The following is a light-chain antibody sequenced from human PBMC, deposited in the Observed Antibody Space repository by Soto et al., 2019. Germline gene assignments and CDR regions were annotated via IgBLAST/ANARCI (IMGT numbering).Light chain of an antibody. CDR2: GNS. V-gene: IGLV1-40*01. CDR3: QTYDTSLSVVV. J-gene: IGLJ2*01. CDR1: SSNIGAGYD. Sequence: QSVLTQPPSVSGAPGQRVTISCTGSSSNIGAGYDVHWYQQLPGTAPKLLIYGNSNRPSGVPDRFSGSKSGTSAALAITGLQAEDEADYLCQTYDTSLSVVVFGGGTKLIVL.